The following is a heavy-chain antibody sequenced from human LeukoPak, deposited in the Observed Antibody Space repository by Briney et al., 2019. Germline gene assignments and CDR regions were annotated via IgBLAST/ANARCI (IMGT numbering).Heavy chain of an antibody. CDR3: ARTRVDTTTFDYFDY. CDR1: GFTVSTNF. D-gene: IGHD4-11*01. V-gene: IGHV3-53*01. Sequence: GGSLRLSCVVSGFTVSTNFMSWVRQAPGERLEWVSVIYSGGSTYYADSVKGRSTISRDNSKNTLYLQMNSLRAEDTAVYYCARTRVDTTTFDYFDYWGQGTPVTVSS. CDR2: IYSGGST. J-gene: IGHJ4*02.